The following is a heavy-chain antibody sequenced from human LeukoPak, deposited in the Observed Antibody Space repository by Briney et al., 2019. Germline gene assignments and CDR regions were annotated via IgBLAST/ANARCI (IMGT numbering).Heavy chain of an antibody. CDR2: IYPGDSDT. CDR3: ARRAYYDPYAFDI. Sequence: PGASLHISCKGSGYIFTSYWIGWVRQLPGKGLEWMGIIYPGDSDTRYSPSFQGQVTISADKSISTAYLQWSSLKASDTAMYYCARRAYYDPYAFDIWGQGTMVTVSS. J-gene: IGHJ3*02. V-gene: IGHV5-51*01. D-gene: IGHD3-22*01. CDR1: GYIFTSYW.